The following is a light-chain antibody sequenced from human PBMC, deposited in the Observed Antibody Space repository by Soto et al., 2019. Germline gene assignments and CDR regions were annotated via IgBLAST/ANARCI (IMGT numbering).Light chain of an antibody. J-gene: IGKJ5*01. CDR3: QQGYSTPIT. Sequence: DIQMTQSPSSLSASVGDRVTITCRASQSISNYLNWYQQKPGKAPKVLIYAASNLQSGVPSRFSGSGSGTDFTLTISSLQPEDFATYYCQQGYSTPITFGQGTRLEI. CDR2: AAS. CDR1: QSISNY. V-gene: IGKV1-39*01.